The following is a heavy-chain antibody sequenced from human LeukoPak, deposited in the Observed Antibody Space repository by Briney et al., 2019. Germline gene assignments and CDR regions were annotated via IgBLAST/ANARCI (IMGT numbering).Heavy chain of an antibody. V-gene: IGHV1-8*03. Sequence: GASVKVSCKASGYTFTSYDINWVRQATGQGLEWMGWMNPNSGNTGYAQKFQGRVTITRNTSISTAYMELSSLRSEDTAVYYCARGAYQLLRDYYYGMDVWGQGTTVTVSS. D-gene: IGHD2-2*01. CDR3: ARGAYQLLRDYYYGMDV. J-gene: IGHJ6*02. CDR2: MNPNSGNT. CDR1: GYTFTSYD.